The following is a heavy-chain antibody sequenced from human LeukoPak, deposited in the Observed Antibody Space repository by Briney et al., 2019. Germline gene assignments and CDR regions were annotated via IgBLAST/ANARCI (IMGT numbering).Heavy chain of an antibody. CDR1: GGTFSSYA. J-gene: IGHJ4*02. D-gene: IGHD5-24*01. V-gene: IGHV1-69*13. CDR3: ARGVEMATIHYFDY. Sequence: SVKVSCKASGGTFSSYAISWVRQAPGQGLEWMGGIIPIFGTANYAQKFQGRVTITADESTSTAYMELSSLRSEDTAVYYCARGVEMATIHYFDYWGQGTLATVSS. CDR2: IIPIFGTA.